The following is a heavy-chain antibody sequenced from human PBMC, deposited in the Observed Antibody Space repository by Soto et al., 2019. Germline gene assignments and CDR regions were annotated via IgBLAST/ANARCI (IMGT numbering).Heavy chain of an antibody. Sequence: SLRLSCVASGFTLNGYAMNWVRQAPGKGLEWVSYISSSSVKIDYADSVKGRFTISRDNAKNSLFLQMNSLRDEDTAVYYXXXXPXLGSXWYYYFDLXXQGTPVTVSS. D-gene: IGHD6-13*01. CDR3: XXXPXLGSXWYYYFDL. J-gene: IGHJ4*02. CDR1: GFTLNGYA. CDR2: ISSSSVKI. V-gene: IGHV3-48*02.